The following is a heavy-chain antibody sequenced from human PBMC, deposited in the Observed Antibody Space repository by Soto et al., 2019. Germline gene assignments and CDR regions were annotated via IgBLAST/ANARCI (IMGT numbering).Heavy chain of an antibody. CDR3: AGEKSDIVVVVAANLLFSYSGMAV. CDR2: SNAGNGNT. CDR1: GYTFTSYA. V-gene: IGHV1-3*02. D-gene: IGHD2-15*01. J-gene: IGHJ6*02. Sequence: GASVKVSCKASGYTFTSYAMHWVRQAPGQRLEWMGWSNAGNGNTKYSHEFQGRVTITRDTSASTAYMELSSLRSEDMAVYYCAGEKSDIVVVVAANLLFSYSGMAVWGQGTTATVS.